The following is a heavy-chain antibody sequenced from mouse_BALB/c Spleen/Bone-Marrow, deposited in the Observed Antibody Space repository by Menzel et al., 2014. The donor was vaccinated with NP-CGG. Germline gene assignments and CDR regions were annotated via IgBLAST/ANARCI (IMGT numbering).Heavy chain of an antibody. CDR3: ARPYYYGSSGDSWFAY. V-gene: IGHV1-14*01. Sequence: EVQLQQSGPELVKPGASVKMSCKASGYTFTSYVMHWVKQKPGQGLEWIGCIIPYNDGTNYNEKFKGKATLTSDKSSSTAYMELSSLTSEDSAVYYCARPYYYGSSGDSWFAYWGQGTLVTVSA. CDR1: GYTFTSYV. J-gene: IGHJ3*01. CDR2: IIPYNDGT. D-gene: IGHD1-1*01.